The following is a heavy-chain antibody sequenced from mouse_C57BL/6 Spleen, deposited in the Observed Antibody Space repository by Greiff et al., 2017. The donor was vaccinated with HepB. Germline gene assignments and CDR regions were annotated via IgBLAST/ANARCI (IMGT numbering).Heavy chain of an antibody. D-gene: IGHD1-1*01. CDR2: IYPRSGNT. CDR3: ARGPDYYGSRGYAMDY. V-gene: IGHV1-81*01. CDR1: GYTFPSYG. Sequence: QVTLKVSGAELARPGASVKLSCKASGYTFPSYGISWVKQRTGQGLEWIGEIYPRSGNTYYNEKFKGKATLTADKSSSTAYMELRSLTSEDSAVYCCARGPDYYGSRGYAMDYWGQGTSVTVSS. J-gene: IGHJ4*01.